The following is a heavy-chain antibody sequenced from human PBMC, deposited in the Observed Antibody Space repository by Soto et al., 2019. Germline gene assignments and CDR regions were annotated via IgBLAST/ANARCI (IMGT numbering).Heavy chain of an antibody. CDR3: ARARYYDFWSGYPALWAGGDRYYYYYGMDV. J-gene: IGHJ6*02. CDR2: ISAYNGNT. Sequence: ASVKVSCKASGYTFTSYGISWVRQAPEQGLGGMGWISAYNGNTNYAQKLQGRVTMTTDTSTSTAYMELRSLRSDDTAVYYCARARYYDFWSGYPALWAGGDRYYYYYGMDVWGQGTTVTVSS. CDR1: GYTFTSYG. V-gene: IGHV1-18*01. D-gene: IGHD3-3*01.